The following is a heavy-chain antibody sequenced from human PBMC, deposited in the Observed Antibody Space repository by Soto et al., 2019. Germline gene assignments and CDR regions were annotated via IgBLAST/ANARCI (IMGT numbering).Heavy chain of an antibody. CDR2: ISYDGSNK. J-gene: IGHJ6*02. CDR3: EKVSEATIPYYYYGMDV. V-gene: IGHV3-30*18. D-gene: IGHD5-12*01. CDR1: GFTFSSYG. Sequence: QVQLVESGGGVVQPGRSLRLSCAASGFTFSSYGMHWVRQAPGKGLEWVAVISYDGSNKYYADSVKGRFTISRDNSKNTLYLQMNSLRAEDTAVYYCEKVSEATIPYYYYGMDVWGQGTTVTVSS.